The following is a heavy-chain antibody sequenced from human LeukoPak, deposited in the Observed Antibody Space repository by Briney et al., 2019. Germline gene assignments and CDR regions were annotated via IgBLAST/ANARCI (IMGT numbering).Heavy chain of an antibody. Sequence: GGSLRLSCTAASGFSFSTSDMNWVRQAPGKGLEWVANIKQDGSEKYYVDSVKGRFTISRDNAKNSLYLQMNSLRAEDTAVYYCARVGDGWVYYYYMDVWGKGTTVTVSS. CDR1: GFSFSTSD. CDR3: ARVGDGWVYYYYMDV. D-gene: IGHD3-16*01. V-gene: IGHV3-7*01. CDR2: IKQDGSEK. J-gene: IGHJ6*03.